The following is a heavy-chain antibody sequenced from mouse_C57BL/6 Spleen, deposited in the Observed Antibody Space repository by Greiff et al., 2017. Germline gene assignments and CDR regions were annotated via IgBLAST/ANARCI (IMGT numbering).Heavy chain of an antibody. J-gene: IGHJ4*01. V-gene: IGHV1-50*01. CDR2: IDPSDSYT. CDR3: ARRGRNYYAMDY. Sequence: QVQLQQPGAELVKPGASVKLSCKASGYTFTSYWMQWVKQRPGQGLEWIGEIDPSDSYTNYNQQFKGKATLTVDTSSSTAYMQLSSLTSEDSAVYYCARRGRNYYAMDYWGQGTSVTVSS. CDR1: GYTFTSYW.